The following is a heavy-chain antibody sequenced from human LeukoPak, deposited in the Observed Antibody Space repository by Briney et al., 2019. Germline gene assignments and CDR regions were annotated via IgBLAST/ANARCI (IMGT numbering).Heavy chain of an antibody. V-gene: IGHV5-51*01. J-gene: IGHJ3*02. Sequence: GGSLTVSCKGSGYSFTNYWIGWVRQMPGKGLEWVGIIYPGDSDTRYSPSFQGQVTISADKSISTAYLQWSSLKASDTAMYYCARHTRVALGAFDIWGQGTMVTVSS. CDR3: ARHTRVALGAFDI. CDR1: GYSFTNYW. D-gene: IGHD5/OR15-5a*01. CDR2: IYPGDSDT.